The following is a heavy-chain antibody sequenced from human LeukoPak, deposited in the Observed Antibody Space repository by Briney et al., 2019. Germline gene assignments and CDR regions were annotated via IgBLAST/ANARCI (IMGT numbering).Heavy chain of an antibody. J-gene: IGHJ5*02. V-gene: IGHV3-21*01. CDR3: ARGSWYPYNWFDP. D-gene: IGHD6-13*01. CDR1: GFTFSSYS. Sequence: TGGSLRLSCAASGFTFSSYSMNWVRRAPGKGLEWVSSISSSSSYIYYADSVKGRFTISRDNAKNSLYLQMNSLRAEDTAVYYCARGSWYPYNWFDPWGQGTLVTVSS. CDR2: ISSSSSYI.